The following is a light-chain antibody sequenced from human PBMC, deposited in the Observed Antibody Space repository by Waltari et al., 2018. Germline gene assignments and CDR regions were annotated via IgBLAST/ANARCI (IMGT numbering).Light chain of an antibody. CDR3: QQYNKGLDT. V-gene: IGKV3-15*01. CDR1: QSVTS. J-gene: IGKJ2*01. Sequence: EIVMTQSPATLSVSPGEGATLSCRASQSVTSLAWYQQKPGQAPRLLIYGASTRATGIPASFSGSGSGTEFTLTISSLQSEDLAVYYCQQYNKGLDTFGQGTKLEIK. CDR2: GAS.